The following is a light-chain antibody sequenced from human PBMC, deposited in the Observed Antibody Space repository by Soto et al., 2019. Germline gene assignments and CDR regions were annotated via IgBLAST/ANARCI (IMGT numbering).Light chain of an antibody. CDR3: QSYDSSLSGSI. Sequence: QSVLTQPPSVSVAPGQRVTLSCTGSSSNIGGGYDVHWYQQLPGTAPKLLIYGNSNRTSGVPDRFSGSKSGTSASLAITGLQAEDEADYYCQSYDSSLSGSIFGGGTKVTVL. CDR1: SSNIGGGYD. J-gene: IGLJ2*01. CDR2: GNS. V-gene: IGLV1-40*01.